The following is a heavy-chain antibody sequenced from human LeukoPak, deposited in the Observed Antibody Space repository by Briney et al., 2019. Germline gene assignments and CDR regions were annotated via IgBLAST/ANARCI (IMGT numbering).Heavy chain of an antibody. CDR2: INPSGGST. V-gene: IGHV1-46*01. J-gene: IGHJ4*02. D-gene: IGHD3-10*01. Sequence: ASVKVSCKASGYTFTSYYMHWVRQAPGQGLEWMGIINPSGGSTSYAQKFQGRVTMTRDMSTSTVYMELRSLRSDDTAVYYCARDGAMVRGVINRDYWGQGTLVTVSS. CDR1: GYTFTSYY. CDR3: ARDGAMVRGVINRDY.